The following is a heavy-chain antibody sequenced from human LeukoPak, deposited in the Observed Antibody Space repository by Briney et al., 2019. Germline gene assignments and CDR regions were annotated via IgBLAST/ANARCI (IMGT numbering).Heavy chain of an antibody. J-gene: IGHJ4*02. CDR1: GFTFSSYA. Sequence: GGSLRLPCAASGFTFSSYALTWVRQAPGKGLEWVSSISDSGDRTHYADSVKGRFTISRVNSQNTLLLQMSNLRTEDTAVYYCANSSLGWGQGTPVTVSS. CDR2: ISDSGDRT. CDR3: ANSSLG. V-gene: IGHV3-23*01.